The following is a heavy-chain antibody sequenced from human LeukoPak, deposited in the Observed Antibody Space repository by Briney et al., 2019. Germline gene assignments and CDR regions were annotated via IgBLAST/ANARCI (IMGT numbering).Heavy chain of an antibody. CDR3: AMAVIGSGWTLDY. J-gene: IGHJ4*02. D-gene: IGHD6-19*01. Sequence: GGSLRLSCAASGFTVSSKFMSWVRQAPGKGLEWVSVIYSGGRTYYADSVKGRFTISRDNSKNILYLQVNSLRAEDTAVYYCAMAVIGSGWTLDYWGQGTLVTVSS. CDR1: GFTVSSKF. CDR2: IYSGGRT. V-gene: IGHV3-53*01.